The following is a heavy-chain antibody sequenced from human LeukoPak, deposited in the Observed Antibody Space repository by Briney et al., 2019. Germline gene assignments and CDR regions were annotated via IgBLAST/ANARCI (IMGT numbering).Heavy chain of an antibody. J-gene: IGHJ4*02. Sequence: ASVKVSCKASGYTFTSYDINWVRQATGQGLEWMGWMNPNSGNTGYAQKFQGRVTMTRNTSISTAHMELSSLRSEDTAVYYCARGMRMATTEYFDYWGQGTLVTVSS. CDR1: GYTFTSYD. CDR3: ARGMRMATTEYFDY. CDR2: MNPNSGNT. V-gene: IGHV1-8*01. D-gene: IGHD5-24*01.